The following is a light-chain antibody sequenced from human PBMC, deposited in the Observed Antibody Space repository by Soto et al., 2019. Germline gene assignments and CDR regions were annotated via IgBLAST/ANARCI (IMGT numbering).Light chain of an antibody. Sequence: EIVLMQSPGTLSLSPGERATLSCRASQSVSSSFLAWYQQKPGQAPRLLIYGASDRATGIPDRFSGSGSRTDYTLTISRLEPEDFALYYCQQYGRSPLTFGGGTKVEVK. CDR2: GAS. CDR3: QQYGRSPLT. CDR1: QSVSSSF. J-gene: IGKJ4*01. V-gene: IGKV3-20*01.